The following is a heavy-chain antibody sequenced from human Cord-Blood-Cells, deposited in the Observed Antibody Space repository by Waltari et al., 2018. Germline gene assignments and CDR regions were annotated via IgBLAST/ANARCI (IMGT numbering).Heavy chain of an antibody. Sequence: EVQLVQSGAEVKKPGESLKISCKGSGYSFTSYWIGWVRQMPGKGLEWMGIIYPGDSDTRYSPSFQGQATISADKSISTAYLQWSSLKASDTAMYYCARHVSGYYYYYGMDVWGQGTTVTVSS. CDR3: ARHVSGYYYYYGMDV. CDR1: GYSFTSYW. V-gene: IGHV5-51*01. CDR2: IYPGDSDT. J-gene: IGHJ6*02. D-gene: IGHD3-3*01.